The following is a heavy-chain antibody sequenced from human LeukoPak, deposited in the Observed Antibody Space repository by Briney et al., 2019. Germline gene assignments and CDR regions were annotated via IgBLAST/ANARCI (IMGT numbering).Heavy chain of an antibody. CDR2: ISSSSSYI. Sequence: PGGSLRLSCAASGFTFSSYAMSWVRQAPGKGLEWVSSISSSSSYIYYADSVKGRFTISRDNAKNSLYLQMNSLRAEDTAVYYCARDGGRGSYYKSSSFSFDYWGQGTLVTVYS. CDR1: GFTFSSYA. J-gene: IGHJ4*02. CDR3: ARDGGRGSYYKSSSFSFDY. D-gene: IGHD1-26*01. V-gene: IGHV3-21*01.